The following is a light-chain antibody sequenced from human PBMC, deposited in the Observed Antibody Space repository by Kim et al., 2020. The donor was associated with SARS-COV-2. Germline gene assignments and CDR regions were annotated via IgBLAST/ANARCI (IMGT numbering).Light chain of an antibody. Sequence: DIQMTQSPSSLSASVGDRVTITCRASQSITTWLAWYQQKPGKAPKLLIYDASTLQGGVPSRFSGSGSGTEFTLTISSLQPEDVATYYCQKYSGATWTFGQGTKVDIK. CDR3: QKYSGATWT. CDR1: QSITTW. J-gene: IGKJ1*01. CDR2: DAS. V-gene: IGKV1-5*01.